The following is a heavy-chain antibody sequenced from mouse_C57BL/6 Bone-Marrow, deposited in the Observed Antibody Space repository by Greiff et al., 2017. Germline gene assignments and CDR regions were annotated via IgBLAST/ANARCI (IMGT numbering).Heavy chain of an antibody. CDR1: GYTFKSYG. Sequence: QVQLKESGAELARPGASVKLSCKASGYTFKSYGISWVKQRTGQGLEWIEEIYPRSGNTYYTEKFKGKATLTADKSSSTAYMELRSLTAEDYAVDCCARWGEYNGSSPPDCDVWGKGTTVTVSS. J-gene: IGHJ1*03. CDR2: IYPRSGNT. D-gene: IGHD1-1*01. CDR3: ARWGEYNGSSPPDCDV. V-gene: IGHV1-81*01.